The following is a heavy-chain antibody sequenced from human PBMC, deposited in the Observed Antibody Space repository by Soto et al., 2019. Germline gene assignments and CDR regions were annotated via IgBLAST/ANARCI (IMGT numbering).Heavy chain of an antibody. CDR3: ARKVVLTEWYCDN. J-gene: IGHJ4*02. V-gene: IGHV3-30-3*01. CDR1: GFTFSGYS. Sequence: QVQLVDSGGGVVQPGGSLRLSSTTCGFTFSGYSMHWFRQTPGKGVERVAVTSSDGGVKFYADSVEGRFTVSRDNSRDTLYLQMDSLTPKDTAVYYGARKVVLTEWYCDNWSQVIMVTVSS. CDR2: TSSDGGVK. D-gene: IGHD2-8*01.